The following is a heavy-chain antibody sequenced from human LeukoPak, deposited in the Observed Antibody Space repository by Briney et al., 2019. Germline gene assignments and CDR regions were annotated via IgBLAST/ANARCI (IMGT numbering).Heavy chain of an antibody. CDR3: ARADWDTAMIDY. V-gene: IGHV3-20*04. CDR1: GFTFDDYG. CDR2: INLNGGST. D-gene: IGHD5-18*01. J-gene: IGHJ4*02. Sequence: GGSLRLSCAASGFTFDDYGMSWVRQAPGKGLEWVSGINLNGGSTGYADSVMGRFTISRDNPKNSLYLQMNSLRAEDTAVYYCARADWDTAMIDYWGQGTLVTVSS.